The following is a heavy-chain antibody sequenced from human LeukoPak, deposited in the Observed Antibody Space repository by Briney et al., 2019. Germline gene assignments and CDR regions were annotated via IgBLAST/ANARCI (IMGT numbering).Heavy chain of an antibody. Sequence: GGSLRLSCAASGFTFSSYWLSWVRQAPGKGLEWVANIKQDGSEKYYVDSVKGRFTISRDNAKNSLYLQMNSLRAEDTAVYCCAMEGDAFDIWGQGTMVTVSS. CDR3: AMEGDAFDI. CDR1: GFTFSSYW. CDR2: IKQDGSEK. V-gene: IGHV3-7*04. J-gene: IGHJ3*02.